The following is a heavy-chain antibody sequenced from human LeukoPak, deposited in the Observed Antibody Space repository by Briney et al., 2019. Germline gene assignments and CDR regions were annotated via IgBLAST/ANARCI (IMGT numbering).Heavy chain of an antibody. CDR2: FDPEDGET. D-gene: IGHD2-15*01. CDR3: ARGYCSGGSCYWFDP. Sequence: VASVKVSCKVSGYTLTELSMHWVRQAPGKGLEWMGGFDPEDGETIYAQKFQGRVTMTEDTSTDTAYMELSSLRSEDTAVYYCARGYCSGGSCYWFDPWGQGTLVTVSS. J-gene: IGHJ5*02. CDR1: GYTLTELS. V-gene: IGHV1-24*01.